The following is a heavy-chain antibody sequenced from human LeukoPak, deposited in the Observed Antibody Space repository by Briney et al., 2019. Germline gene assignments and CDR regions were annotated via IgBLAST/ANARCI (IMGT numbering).Heavy chain of an antibody. Sequence: SETLSLTCAVYGGSFSGYYWSWIRQPPGKGLEWIGEINHSGSTNYNPSLKSRVTISVDTSKNQFSLKLSSVTAADTAVYYCARDRTYGSGGDYWGQGTLVTVSS. J-gene: IGHJ4*02. CDR2: INHSGST. D-gene: IGHD3-3*01. V-gene: IGHV4-34*01. CDR3: ARDRTYGSGGDY. CDR1: GGSFSGYY.